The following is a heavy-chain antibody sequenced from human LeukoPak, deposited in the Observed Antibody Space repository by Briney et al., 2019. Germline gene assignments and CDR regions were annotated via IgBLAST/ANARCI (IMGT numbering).Heavy chain of an antibody. J-gene: IGHJ6*02. CDR3: ARDLVVGSSWDYYYYYGMDV. D-gene: IGHD6-13*01. V-gene: IGHV3-11*01. CDR1: GFTFSDYY. CDR2: ISSSGSTI. Sequence: GGSLRLSCAASGFTFSDYYMSWIRQAPGKGLEWVSYISSSGSTIYYADSVKGRFTISRDNAKNSLYLQMNSLRAEDTAVYYCARDLVVGSSWDYYYYYGMDVWGQGTTVTVSS.